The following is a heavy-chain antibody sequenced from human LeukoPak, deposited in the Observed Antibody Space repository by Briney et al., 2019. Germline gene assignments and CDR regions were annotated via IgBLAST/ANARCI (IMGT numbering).Heavy chain of an antibody. D-gene: IGHD5-24*01. Sequence: GGSLRLSCRGSGFPFSGYEMNWVRQAPGKGLEWVSYISSTSATTKYSESVKGRFTISRDNAQESLYLQMTSLSAADTAVYYCVIDRVRMAPVWVRGTTVIVSS. J-gene: IGHJ6*02. V-gene: IGHV3-48*03. CDR2: ISSTSATT. CDR1: GFPFSGYE. CDR3: VIDRVRMAPV.